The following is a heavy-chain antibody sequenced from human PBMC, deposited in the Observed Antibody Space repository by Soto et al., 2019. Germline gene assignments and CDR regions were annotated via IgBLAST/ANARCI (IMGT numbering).Heavy chain of an antibody. J-gene: IGHJ6*02. V-gene: IGHV6-1*01. Sequence: PSQTLSLTCAIFGDSVSSNSAAWNWIRQSPSRGLEWLGRTYYRSKWYNDYAVSVKSRITINPDTSKNQFSLQLNSVTPEDTAVYYCARGSSSPMDYDILTGYYDYYYYYGMDVWGQGTTVTVSS. CDR2: TYYRSKWYN. CDR1: GDSVSSNSAA. D-gene: IGHD3-9*01. CDR3: ARGSSSPMDYDILTGYYDYYYYYGMDV.